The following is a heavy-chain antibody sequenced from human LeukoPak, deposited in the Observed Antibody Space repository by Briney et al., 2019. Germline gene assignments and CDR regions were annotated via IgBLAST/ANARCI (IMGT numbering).Heavy chain of an antibody. D-gene: IGHD6-19*01. Sequence: ASVKVSCKASGYTFTGYYMHWVRQAPGQGLEWMGWINPNSGGTNYAQKFQGRVTMTRDTSISTAYMELSRLRSDDTAVYYCARDVRRSSSGWYSYWGQGTLVTVSS. V-gene: IGHV1-2*02. CDR1: GYTFTGYY. CDR3: ARDVRRSSSGWYSY. CDR2: INPNSGGT. J-gene: IGHJ4*02.